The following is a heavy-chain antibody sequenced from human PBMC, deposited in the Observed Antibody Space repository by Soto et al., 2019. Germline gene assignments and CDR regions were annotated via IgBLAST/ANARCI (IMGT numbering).Heavy chain of an antibody. Sequence: EVQLVESGGALVKPGGSLRLSCAASGFTFSSYSMNWVRQAPGKGLEWVSSISSSSSYIYYADSVKGRFTISRDNAKNSLYLQMNSLRAEDTAVYYCARGPTGTRHLNFDYWGQGTLVTVSS. CDR1: GFTFSSYS. CDR2: ISSSSSYI. V-gene: IGHV3-21*01. D-gene: IGHD1-1*01. J-gene: IGHJ4*02. CDR3: ARGPTGTRHLNFDY.